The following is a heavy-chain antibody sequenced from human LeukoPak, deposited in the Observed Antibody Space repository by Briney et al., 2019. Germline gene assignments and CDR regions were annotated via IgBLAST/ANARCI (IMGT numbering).Heavy chain of an antibody. CDR3: AKGSGWEASYFYYYMDV. CDR2: VSPPGGGT. Sequence: GGSLRLSCGASGFTFSKHGMNWVRQAPGKGLEWLSGVSPPGGGTYYADPVKGRFTISRDNAKNTLYLQMNSLRAEDAAVYFCAKGSGWEASYFYYYMDVWGKGTTVTISS. CDR1: GFTFSKHG. V-gene: IGHV3-23*01. J-gene: IGHJ6*03. D-gene: IGHD1-26*01.